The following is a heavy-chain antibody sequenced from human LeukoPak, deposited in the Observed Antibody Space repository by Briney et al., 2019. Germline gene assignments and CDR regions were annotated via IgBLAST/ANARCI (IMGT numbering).Heavy chain of an antibody. Sequence: SGGSLRLSCGASGFTFSSYWMSWVRQAPGKGREWVANIKQDGSEKYYVDSVKGRFTISRDNAKNSLYLQMNSLIAEDTAVYYCARLAYCGGDCYSGFDYWGQGTLVTVSS. CDR2: IKQDGSEK. J-gene: IGHJ4*02. V-gene: IGHV3-7*01. CDR3: ARLAYCGGDCYSGFDY. CDR1: GFTFSSYW. D-gene: IGHD2-21*02.